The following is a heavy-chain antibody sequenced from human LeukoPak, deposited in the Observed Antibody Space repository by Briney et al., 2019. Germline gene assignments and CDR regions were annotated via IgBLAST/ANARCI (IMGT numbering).Heavy chain of an antibody. Sequence: GGSLRLSCAASGFTFSDYYMSWIRQAPGKGLEWVSYISSSGSTIYYADSVKGRFTISRDNAKNSVYLQMNSLRVDDTAVYYCARGAVAGWFDPWGQGTLVTVSS. CDR3: ARGAVAGWFDP. CDR2: ISSSGSTI. V-gene: IGHV3-11*04. J-gene: IGHJ5*02. D-gene: IGHD6-19*01. CDR1: GFTFSDYY.